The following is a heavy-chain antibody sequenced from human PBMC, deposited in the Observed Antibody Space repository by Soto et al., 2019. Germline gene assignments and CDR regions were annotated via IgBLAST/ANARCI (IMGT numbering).Heavy chain of an antibody. Sequence: QVQLLQSGAEVKKPGASVKVSCKASGYMFNTYGITWVRQAPGQGLEWMGWISVYNGNIDYAQKFEGRVTMTIDTSTSTAYMELKSLTSDDTAVYYCARMYGSGDYFLPFEYWGQGTPVSVS. CDR1: GYMFNTYG. J-gene: IGHJ4*02. CDR2: ISVYNGNI. D-gene: IGHD3-10*01. CDR3: ARMYGSGDYFLPFEY. V-gene: IGHV1-18*01.